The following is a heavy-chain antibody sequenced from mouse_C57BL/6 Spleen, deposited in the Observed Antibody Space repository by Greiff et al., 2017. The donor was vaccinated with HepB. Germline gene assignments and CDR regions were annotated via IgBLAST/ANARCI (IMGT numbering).Heavy chain of an antibody. CDR1: GYTFTSYW. D-gene: IGHD4-1*01. CDR2: IDPSDSYT. CDR3: ASPSSSNWAFAY. V-gene: IGHV1-50*01. Sequence: QVQLQQPGAELVKPGASVKLSCKASGYTFTSYWMQWVKQRPGQGLEWIGEIDPSDSYTNYNQKFKGKATLTVDTSSSTAYMQLSSLTSEDSAVYYCASPSSSNWAFAYWGQGTLVTVSA. J-gene: IGHJ3*01.